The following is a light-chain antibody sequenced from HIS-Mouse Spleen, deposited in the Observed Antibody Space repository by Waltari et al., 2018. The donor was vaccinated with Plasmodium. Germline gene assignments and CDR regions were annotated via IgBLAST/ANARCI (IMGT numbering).Light chain of an antibody. Sequence: DSKMTQSPSPLSASVGDSVPITSQASQDISNYLNWYQQKPGKAPKLLIYDASNLETGVPSRFSGSGSGTDFTFTISSLQPEDIATYYCQQYDNLPPLFTFGPGTKVDIK. V-gene: IGKV1-33*01. J-gene: IGKJ3*01. CDR1: QDISNY. CDR2: DAS. CDR3: QQYDNLPPLFT.